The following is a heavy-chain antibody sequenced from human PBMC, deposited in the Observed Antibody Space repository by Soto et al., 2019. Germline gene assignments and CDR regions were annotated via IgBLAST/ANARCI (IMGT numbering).Heavy chain of an antibody. CDR3: ARAPYYYDSSGYLYYFDY. CDR1: GGSISSGGYY. D-gene: IGHD3-22*01. V-gene: IGHV4-31*03. J-gene: IGHJ4*02. Sequence: SETLSLTCTVSGGSISSGGYYWSWIRQHPGKGLEWIGYIYYSGSTYYNPSLKSRVTISVDTSKNQFSLKLSSVTAADTAVYYCARAPYYYDSSGYLYYFDYWGQGTLVTVSS. CDR2: IYYSGST.